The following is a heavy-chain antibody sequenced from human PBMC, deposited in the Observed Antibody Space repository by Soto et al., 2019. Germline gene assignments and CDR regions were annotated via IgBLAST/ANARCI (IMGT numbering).Heavy chain of an antibody. Sequence: GGSLRLSCAASGFTFDDYGMSWVRQAPGKGLEWVSGINWNGGSTGYADSVRGRFTISRDNSKNTLYLQMNRLRAEDTAVYYCTRGACPDYWGQGILVTVSS. CDR1: GFTFDDYG. CDR3: TRGACPDY. CDR2: INWNGGST. V-gene: IGHV3-20*04. J-gene: IGHJ4*02.